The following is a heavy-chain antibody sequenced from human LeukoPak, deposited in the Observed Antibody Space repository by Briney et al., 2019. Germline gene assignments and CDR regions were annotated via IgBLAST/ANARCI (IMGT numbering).Heavy chain of an antibody. J-gene: IGHJ4*02. CDR3: TPDQRWESFSDF. Sequence: GSLRLSCAASGFTFSSYWMHWVRQAPGKGLVWVSRINSDGSSTSYADSVKGRFTISRDNAKNTLYLQMNSLRAEDTAVYYCTPDQRWESFSDFWGQGTLVTVSS. V-gene: IGHV3-74*01. CDR2: INSDGSST. CDR1: GFTFSSYW. D-gene: IGHD1-26*01.